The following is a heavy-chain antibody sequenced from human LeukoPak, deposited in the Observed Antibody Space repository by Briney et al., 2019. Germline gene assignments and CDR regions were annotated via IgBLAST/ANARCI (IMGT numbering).Heavy chain of an antibody. D-gene: IGHD3-10*01. V-gene: IGHV1-2*02. CDR1: GYTFTGYY. CDR2: INPNSGGT. Sequence: GASVKVSCKASGYTFTGYYMHWVRQAPGQGLEWMGWINPNSGGTNYAQKLQGRVTMTTDTSTSTAYMELRSLRSDDTAVYYCARGLGAYMVRGEGWFDPWGQGTLVTVSS. J-gene: IGHJ5*02. CDR3: ARGLGAYMVRGEGWFDP.